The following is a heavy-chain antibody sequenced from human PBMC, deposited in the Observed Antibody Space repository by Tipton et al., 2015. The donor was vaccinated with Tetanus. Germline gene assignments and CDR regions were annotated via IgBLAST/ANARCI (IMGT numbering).Heavy chain of an antibody. D-gene: IGHD2-2*01. CDR3: ARDNHPYCSSTSCYAPVYYYGMDV. V-gene: IGHV4-34*01. Sequence: TLSLTCAVYGGSFSGYYWSWIRQPPGKGLEWIGEINHSGSTNYNPSLKSRVTISVDTSKNQFSLKLSSVPAADTAVYYCARDNHPYCSSTSCYAPVYYYGMDVWGQGTTVTVSS. J-gene: IGHJ6*02. CDR1: GGSFSGYY. CDR2: INHSGST.